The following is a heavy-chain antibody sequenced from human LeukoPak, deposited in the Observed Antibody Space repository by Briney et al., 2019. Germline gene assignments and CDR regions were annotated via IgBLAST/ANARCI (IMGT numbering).Heavy chain of an antibody. CDR3: ARFSRGYGRWSEFDY. CDR1: GDSLSNDNYY. D-gene: IGHD6-25*01. V-gene: IGHV4-34*01. Sequence: SETLSLTCIVSGDSLSNDNYYWSWIRQPPGKGLEWIGEINHSGSTNYNPSLKSRVTISVDASKNQFSLKLSSVTAADTAVYYCARFSRGYGRWSEFDYWGQGTLVTVSS. J-gene: IGHJ4*02. CDR2: INHSGST.